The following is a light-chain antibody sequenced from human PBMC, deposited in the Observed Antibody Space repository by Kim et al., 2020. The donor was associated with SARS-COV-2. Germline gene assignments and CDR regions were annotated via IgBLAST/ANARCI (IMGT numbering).Light chain of an antibody. J-gene: IGKJ4*01. CDR3: QQYYSTPLT. Sequence: DIVMTQSPDSLVVSLGERATINCKSSQSVLYSSNNKKYLAWYQQKPGQPPQLLIYWASTRESGVPDRFSGSGSGTDFTLTISSLQAEDVAVYYCQQYYSTPLTFGGGTKVDIK. CDR2: WAS. CDR1: QSVLYSSNNKKY. V-gene: IGKV4-1*01.